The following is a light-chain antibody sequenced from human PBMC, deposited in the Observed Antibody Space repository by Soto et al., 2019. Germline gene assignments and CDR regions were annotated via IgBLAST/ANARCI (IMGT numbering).Light chain of an antibody. CDR1: QSVGSY. Sequence: ETVLTQSPATLSLSPGERATLSCRASQSVGSYLALYQQKPVQAPRLLIYDASNRATGIPARFSGRGSGTDFTLTISSLEPEDFAVYYCQQRSNWPTFGQGTKVDIK. J-gene: IGKJ1*01. CDR2: DAS. V-gene: IGKV3-11*01. CDR3: QQRSNWPT.